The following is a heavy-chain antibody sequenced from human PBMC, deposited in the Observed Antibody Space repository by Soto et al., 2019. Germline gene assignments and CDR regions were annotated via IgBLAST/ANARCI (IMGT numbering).Heavy chain of an antibody. CDR2: ISAYNGNT. J-gene: IGHJ5*02. D-gene: IGHD1-26*01. Sequence: QVQLVQSGAEVKKPGASVKVSCKTSGYTFTSYGISWVRQAPGQGLEWMGWISAYNGNTNYAQKLQGRITMTTDTSTSTAYMELRSLRSDDTAVYYCAREFGIVGATYWFDPWGQGTLVTVSS. V-gene: IGHV1-18*01. CDR3: AREFGIVGATYWFDP. CDR1: GYTFTSYG.